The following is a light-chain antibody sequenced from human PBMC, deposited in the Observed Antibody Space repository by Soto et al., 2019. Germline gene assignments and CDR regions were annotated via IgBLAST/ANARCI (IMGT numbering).Light chain of an antibody. CDR2: EGS. CDR3: CLYVRSSTFYV. V-gene: IGLV2-23*01. J-gene: IGLJ1*01. Sequence: QSALTQPASVSGSPGQSITISCTGTSSDVGDYKLVSWYQQHPGKAPKLMIYEGSKRPSGVSNRFSGSKSGNTASLTIAGLQAEDEADYYCCLYVRSSTFYVFGTGTQLTVL. CDR1: SSDVGDYKL.